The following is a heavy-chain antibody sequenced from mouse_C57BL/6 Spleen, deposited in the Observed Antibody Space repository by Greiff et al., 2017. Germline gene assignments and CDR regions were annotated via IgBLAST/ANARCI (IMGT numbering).Heavy chain of an antibody. CDR3: TRSEYYGTVGY. CDR1: GYAFSSSW. Sequence: QVQLQQSGPELVKPGASVKISCKASGYAFSSSWMNWVKQRPGKGLEWIGRIYPGDGDTNYNGKFKGKATLTADKSSSTAYMQISGLTSADSAVYFCTRSEYYGTVGYRGKGTSVTVSS. D-gene: IGHD1-1*01. CDR2: IYPGDGDT. V-gene: IGHV1-82*01. J-gene: IGHJ4*01.